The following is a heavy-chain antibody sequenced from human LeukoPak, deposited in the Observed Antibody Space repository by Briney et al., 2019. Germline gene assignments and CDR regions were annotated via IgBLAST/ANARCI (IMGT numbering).Heavy chain of an antibody. CDR3: AGDLSGVRATFFDY. Sequence: GGSLRLSCAASGFTFRTYSMNWVRQAPGKGLEWVSYISSTSSTIYYADSVKGRFTISRDNAKNSLYLQMNTLRDEDTAVYYCAGDLSGVRATFFDYWGQGALVTVSS. V-gene: IGHV3-48*02. CDR2: ISSTSSTI. CDR1: GFTFRTYS. J-gene: IGHJ4*02. D-gene: IGHD1-26*01.